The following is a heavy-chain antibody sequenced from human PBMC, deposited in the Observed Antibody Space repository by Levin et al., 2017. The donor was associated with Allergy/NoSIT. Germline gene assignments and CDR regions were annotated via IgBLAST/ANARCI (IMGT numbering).Heavy chain of an antibody. V-gene: IGHV3-48*04. CDR2: ILRTTI. CDR3: ARDHSWAFDI. J-gene: IGHJ3*02. Sequence: QPGGSLRLSCAASGFTFSSYSMSWVRQAPGKGLEWVAYILRTTIYYPDSVKGRFTISRDNGKNSLYLQMNSLRAEDTAVYYCARDHSWAFDIWGQGTMVTVSS. CDR1: GFTFSSYS.